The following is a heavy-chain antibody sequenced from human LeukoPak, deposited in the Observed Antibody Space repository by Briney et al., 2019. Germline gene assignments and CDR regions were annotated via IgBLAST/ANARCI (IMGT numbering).Heavy chain of an antibody. V-gene: IGHV1-8*01. CDR1: GYTFTSYD. CDR3: ARVQSSSWSYFDY. CDR2: MNPNSGNT. J-gene: IGHJ4*02. Sequence: ASVKVSCKASGYTFTSYDINWVRQATGQGLEWMGWMNPNSGNTGYAQKFQGRVTMTRDTSISTAYMELSRLISDDTAVYYCARVQSSSWSYFDYWGQGTLVTVSS. D-gene: IGHD6-13*01.